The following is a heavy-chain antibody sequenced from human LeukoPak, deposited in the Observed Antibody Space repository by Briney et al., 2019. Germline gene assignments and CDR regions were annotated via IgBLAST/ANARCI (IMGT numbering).Heavy chain of an antibody. D-gene: IGHD3-22*01. CDR3: AKYACDSSGCYRNFHL. CDR1: GFNLNTYA. CDR2: MGLGDCT. J-gene: IGHJ1*01. Sequence: PGDSLTLSCAASGFNLNTYAMVWLRQAPAMGLAWVSTMGLGDCTYFIDSVHGRFTISRDESKNTLYLHMTSLSDDHTAVYVCAKYACDSSGCYRNFHLWGQGTLVTVSS. V-gene: IGHV3-23*01.